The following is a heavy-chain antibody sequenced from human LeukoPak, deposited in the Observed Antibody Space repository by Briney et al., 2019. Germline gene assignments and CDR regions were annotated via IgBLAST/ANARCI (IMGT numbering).Heavy chain of an antibody. CDR1: GYSISSGYY. CDR3: ARVMVEYDYVWGSYRLGDYYYYYGMDV. CDR2: IYHSGST. V-gene: IGHV4-38-2*01. Sequence: KTSETLSLTCAVSGYSISSGYYWGWIRQPPGKGLEWIGSIYHSGSTYYNPSLKSRVTISVDTSKNQFSLKLRSVTAADTAVYYCARVMVEYDYVWGSYRLGDYYYYYGMDVWGKGTTVTVSS. J-gene: IGHJ6*04. D-gene: IGHD3-16*02.